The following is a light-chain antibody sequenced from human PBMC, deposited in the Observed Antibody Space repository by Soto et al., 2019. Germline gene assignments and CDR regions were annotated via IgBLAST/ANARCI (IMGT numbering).Light chain of an antibody. CDR1: LSVGPW. CDR2: GAY. V-gene: IGKV1-5*03. J-gene: IGKJ1*01. Sequence: DIQMTQSPSTLSTSVGDRVTITCRASLSVGPWLAWYQQKPGKAPNLLIYGAYTLQTGVPSRFGGSGSGTDLNLTISSLQPDDFATYYCQQYKTYPWTFGQGTRVEIK. CDR3: QQYKTYPWT.